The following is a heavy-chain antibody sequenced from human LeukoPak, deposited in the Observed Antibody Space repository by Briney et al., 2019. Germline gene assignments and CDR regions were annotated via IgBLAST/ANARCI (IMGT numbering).Heavy chain of an antibody. CDR3: ARETEVPGGRSWDF. J-gene: IGHJ4*02. CDR2: IHPSGTT. Sequence: SETLSLTCTVSGGSISSYYWTWIRQPAGKGLEWIGRIHPSGTTNHNPSIKSRVIMSLDMSNNQFSLKVRSVTAADTAVYYCARETEVPGGRSWDFWGQGTLVTVSS. D-gene: IGHD6-19*01. CDR1: GGSISSYY. V-gene: IGHV4-4*07.